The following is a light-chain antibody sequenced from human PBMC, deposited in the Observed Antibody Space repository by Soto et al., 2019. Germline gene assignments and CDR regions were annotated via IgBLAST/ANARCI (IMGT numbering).Light chain of an antibody. CDR2: KAS. CDR1: QNINNW. Sequence: DIQMTQSPSTLSASVGDRVTITCRASQNINNWLAWYQQKPGKAPKLLIQKASSLESGVPSRFSGSGSGTEFSPSISSLQPDDFATYYCQQYNRYSWTFGQGTKVDIK. V-gene: IGKV1-5*03. J-gene: IGKJ1*01. CDR3: QQYNRYSWT.